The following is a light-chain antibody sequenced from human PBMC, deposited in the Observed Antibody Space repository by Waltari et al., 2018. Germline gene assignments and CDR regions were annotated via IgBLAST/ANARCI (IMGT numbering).Light chain of an antibody. Sequence: EIVLTQSPATLALSPGERGTLSCRARESGGGNLAWYTQKPGQAPRLLIYDASNRATGLTAQFSGSGSGTDYTLTISSLEPEDFAVYYCQQRRTWPSIPFGQGTRLDI. CDR3: QQRRTWPSIP. V-gene: IGKV3-11*01. J-gene: IGKJ5*01. CDR1: ESGGGN. CDR2: DAS.